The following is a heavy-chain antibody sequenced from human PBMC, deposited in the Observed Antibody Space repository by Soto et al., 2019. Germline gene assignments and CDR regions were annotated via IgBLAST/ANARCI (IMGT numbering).Heavy chain of an antibody. D-gene: IGHD5-12*01. V-gene: IGHV4-4*07. Sequence: TLSLTCTVSGGSINTFYWSWVRQPAGKGLEWIGRIFSSGSTSFNPSLESRVAMSVDTSKNHFSLNLSSVTAADMAVYYCAREGSYSAYNFAHGIQLWSFDFWGQGALVTVSS. CDR3: AREGSYSAYNFAHGIQLWSFDF. J-gene: IGHJ4*02. CDR1: GGSINTFY. CDR2: IFSSGST.